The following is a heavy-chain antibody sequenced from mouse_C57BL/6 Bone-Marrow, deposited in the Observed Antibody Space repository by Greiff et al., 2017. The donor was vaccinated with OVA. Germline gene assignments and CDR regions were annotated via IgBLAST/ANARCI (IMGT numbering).Heavy chain of an antibody. J-gene: IGHJ1*03. CDR2: IRNKANGYTT. Sequence: EVNVVESGGGLVQPGGSLSLSCAASGFTFTDYYMSWVRQPPGKALEWLGFIRNKANGYTTEYSASVKGRFTISRDNSQSILYLQMNALRAEDSATYYCARYKPTANWYFDVWGTGTTVTVSS. CDR1: GFTFTDYY. CDR3: ARYKPTANWYFDV. V-gene: IGHV7-3*01. D-gene: IGHD1-2*01.